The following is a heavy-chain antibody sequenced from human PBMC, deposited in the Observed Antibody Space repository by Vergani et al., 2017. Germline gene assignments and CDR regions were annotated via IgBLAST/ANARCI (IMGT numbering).Heavy chain of an antibody. J-gene: IGHJ5*02. CDR1: GYTFTGYY. D-gene: IGHD5-18*01. CDR3: ARDVGYSYGPFWFDP. CDR2: INPNSGGT. V-gene: IGHV1-2*02. Sequence: QVQLVQSGAEVKKPWASVKVSCKASGYTFTGYYMHWVRQAPGQGLEWMGWINPNSGGTNYAQKFQGRVTMTRDTSISTAYMELSRLRSDDTAVYYCARDVGYSYGPFWFDPWGQGTLVTVSS.